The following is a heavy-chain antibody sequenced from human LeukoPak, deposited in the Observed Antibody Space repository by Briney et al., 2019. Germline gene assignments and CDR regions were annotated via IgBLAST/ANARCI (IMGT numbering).Heavy chain of an antibody. V-gene: IGHV1-18*01. CDR2: ISAYNGNT. CDR1: GYTFTSYG. Sequence: ASVKVSCKASGYTFTSYGISWVRQAPGQGLEWMGWISAYNGNTNYAQKLQGRVTMTTDTSTSTAYMELRSLRSDDTAVYYCARDRVGYCSGGSCYGPQPYDYWGQGTLVTVSS. CDR3: ARDRVGYCSGGSCYGPQPYDY. D-gene: IGHD2-15*01. J-gene: IGHJ4*02.